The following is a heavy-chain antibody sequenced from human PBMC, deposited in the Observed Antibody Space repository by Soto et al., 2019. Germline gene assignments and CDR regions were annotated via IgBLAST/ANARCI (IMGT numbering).Heavy chain of an antibody. V-gene: IGHV4-38-2*01. CDR3: ARVDSPYYYNSSGYFTY. Sequence: SDTLSLTCAVSGYSISRGYYWGWIRQPPGKGPEWIGNVFHRGTTYYNPTLKIRAVISVDTSKNEFSLRLDTVTAADTAVYYCARVDSPYYYNSSGYFTYWGQG. CDR1: GYSISRGYY. J-gene: IGHJ4*02. CDR2: VFHRGTT. D-gene: IGHD3-22*01.